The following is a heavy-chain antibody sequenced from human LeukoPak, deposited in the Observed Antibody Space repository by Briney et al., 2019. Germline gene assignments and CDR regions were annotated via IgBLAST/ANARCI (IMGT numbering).Heavy chain of an antibody. CDR2: IWYDGSNK. J-gene: IGHJ4*02. Sequence: GGSLRLSCAASGFTFSSYGMHWVRQAPGKGLEWVAVIWYDGSNKYYADSVKGRFTISRDNSKNTLYLQMNSLRAEDTAVYYCARDGDISTGYYFDYWGQGTLVTVSS. CDR1: GFTFSSYG. D-gene: IGHD3-9*01. V-gene: IGHV3-33*01. CDR3: ARDGDISTGYYFDY.